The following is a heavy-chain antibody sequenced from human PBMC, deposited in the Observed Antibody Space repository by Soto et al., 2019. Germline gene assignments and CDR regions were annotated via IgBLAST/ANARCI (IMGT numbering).Heavy chain of an antibody. CDR2: INPKSGGT. CDR1: GYSFTDYH. Sequence: GASVKVSCKASGYSFTDYHIHWVRQAPGQGLEWLGRINPKSGGTSTAQKFQGWVTMTTDTSISTASMELTRLTSDDTAIYYCARGDSTDCSNPVSSFFYNHDMEVWRQGPTVTVPS. CDR3: ARGDSTDCSNPVSSFFYNHDMEV. D-gene: IGHD2-8*01. J-gene: IGHJ6*02. V-gene: IGHV1-2*04.